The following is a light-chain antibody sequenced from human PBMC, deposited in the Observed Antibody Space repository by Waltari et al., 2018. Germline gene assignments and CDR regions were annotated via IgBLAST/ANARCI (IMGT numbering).Light chain of an antibody. CDR3: QQYYNTLPYT. Sequence: DIVMTQYPDSLYVSLGERATITCTSSQSVLYSSNNKNTLAWYQQKPGQPHKLLIYWASTRESGVPDRFSGGGSGTDFTLTISNLQAEDVAFYYCQQYYNTLPYTFGQGTKLEIK. J-gene: IGKJ2*01. CDR1: QSVLYSSNNKNT. V-gene: IGKV4-1*01. CDR2: WAS.